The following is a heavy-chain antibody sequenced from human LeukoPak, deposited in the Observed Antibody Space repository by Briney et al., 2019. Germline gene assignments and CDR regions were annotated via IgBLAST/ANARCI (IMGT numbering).Heavy chain of an antibody. J-gene: IGHJ4*02. Sequence: ASVKVSCKASGYTFTGYYMHWVRQAPGQGLEWMGWINPNSGGTNYAQKFQGWVTMTRDTSISTAYMELSRLRSDDTAVYYCARERSPSLEWLLRGYFDYWGQGTLVTASS. CDR2: INPNSGGT. D-gene: IGHD3-3*01. CDR3: ARERSPSLEWLLRGYFDY. CDR1: GYTFTGYY. V-gene: IGHV1-2*04.